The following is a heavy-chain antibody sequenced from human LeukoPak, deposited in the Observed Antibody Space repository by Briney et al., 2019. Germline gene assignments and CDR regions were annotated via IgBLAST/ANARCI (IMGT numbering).Heavy chain of an antibody. CDR2: ISGSGGST. D-gene: IGHD6-6*01. CDR1: GFTFSSYA. Sequence: PGGSLRLYCAASGFTFSSYAMSWVRQAPGKGLEWVSAISGSGGSTYYADSVKGRFTISRDNSKNTLYLQMNSLRAEDTAVYYCAKAPAPIAARPWYYYYMDVWGKGTTVTVSS. J-gene: IGHJ6*03. CDR3: AKAPAPIAARPWYYYYMDV. V-gene: IGHV3-23*01.